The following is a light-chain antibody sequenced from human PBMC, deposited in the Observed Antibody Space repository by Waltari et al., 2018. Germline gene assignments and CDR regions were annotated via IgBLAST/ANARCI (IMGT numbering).Light chain of an antibody. Sequence: RATLSCRARQSVAWYQQKPGQAPRFLVYGASTRATGIPDRFSGTGFGTDFTLTISRLEPEDSAIYYCQQPGRSPTFGQGTKVEIK. CDR1: QSV. CDR2: GAS. V-gene: IGKV3-20*01. CDR3: QQPGRSPT. J-gene: IGKJ1*01.